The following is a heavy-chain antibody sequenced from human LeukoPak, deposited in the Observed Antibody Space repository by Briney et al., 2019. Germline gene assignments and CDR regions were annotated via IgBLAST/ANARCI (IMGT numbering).Heavy chain of an antibody. CDR2: IYYSGST. CDR1: GGSISSYY. CDR3: ARASLGWAPHNYNYYGMDV. D-gene: IGHD1-26*01. J-gene: IGHJ6*04. V-gene: IGHV4-59*01. Sequence: PSETLSLTCTVSGGSISSYYWSWIRQPPGKGLEWIGYIYYSGSTNYNPSLKSRVTISVDTSKNQFSLKLSSVTAADTAVYYCARASLGWAPHNYNYYGMDVWGKGTTVTVSS.